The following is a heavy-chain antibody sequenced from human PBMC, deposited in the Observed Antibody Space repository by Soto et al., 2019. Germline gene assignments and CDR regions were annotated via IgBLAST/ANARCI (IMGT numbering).Heavy chain of an antibody. J-gene: IGHJ4*02. CDR3: ARAPDKYYFDS. CDR2: INHSGST. CDR1: GGSFNGYW. V-gene: IGHV4-34*01. Sequence: SETLSLACAVYGGSFNGYWWSWIRQPPGKGPEWIGDINHSGSTNYNPSLKSRVTISVDTSKNQFSLKLRSVTAADMAVFYCARAPDKYYFDSWGQGTLVTVSS.